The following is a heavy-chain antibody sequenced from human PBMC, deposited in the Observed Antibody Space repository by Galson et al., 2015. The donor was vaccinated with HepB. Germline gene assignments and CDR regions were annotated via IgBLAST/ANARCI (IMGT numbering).Heavy chain of an antibody. V-gene: IGHV4-39*01. Sequence: TCTVSGGSISSSSYYWGWIRQPPGKGLEWIGSIYYSGSTYYNLSLKSRVTISVDTSKNQFSLKLSSVTAADTAVYYCARPGLWGGDAFDIWGQGTMVTVSS. CDR2: IYYSGST. CDR3: ARPGLWGGDAFDI. CDR1: GGSISSSSYY. D-gene: IGHD3-16*01. J-gene: IGHJ3*02.